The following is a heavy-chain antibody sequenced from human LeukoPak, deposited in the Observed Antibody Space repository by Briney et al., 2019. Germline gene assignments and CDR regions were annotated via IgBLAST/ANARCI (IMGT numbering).Heavy chain of an antibody. D-gene: IGHD3-22*01. CDR3: AKDTRGYYYDSSGYFSSDGAFDI. CDR1: GFTFDDYA. CDR2: ISWNSGSI. J-gene: IGHJ3*02. V-gene: IGHV3-9*01. Sequence: GGSLRLSCAASGFTFDDYAMHWVRQAPGKGLEWVSGISWNSGSIGYADSVKGRFTISRDNAKNSLYLQMNSLRAEDTALYYCAKDTRGYYYDSSGYFSSDGAFDIWGQGTTVTVSS.